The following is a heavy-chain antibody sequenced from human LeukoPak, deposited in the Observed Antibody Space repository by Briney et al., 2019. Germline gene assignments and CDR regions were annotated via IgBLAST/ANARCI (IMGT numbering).Heavy chain of an antibody. CDR3: AKEGLYDSSGYLVY. CDR2: ISGSGGST. D-gene: IGHD3-22*01. CDR1: GFTFSSYA. V-gene: IGHV3-23*01. J-gene: IGHJ4*02. Sequence: PGGSLRLSRAASGFTFSSYAMSWVRQAPGKGLEWVSAISGSGGSTYYADSVKGRFTISRDNSKNTLYLQMNSQRAEDTAVYYCAKEGLYDSSGYLVYWGQGTLVTVSS.